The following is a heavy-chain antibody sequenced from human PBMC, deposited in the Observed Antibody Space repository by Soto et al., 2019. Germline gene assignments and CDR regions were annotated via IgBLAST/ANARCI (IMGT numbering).Heavy chain of an antibody. CDR3: AKDRYYDILTGPAYFDY. V-gene: IGHV3-23*01. D-gene: IGHD3-9*01. J-gene: IGHJ4*02. Sequence: LRPPSAASGFTFGSYSLSWVPQAPGKGVGWVLAISGSGGRTCYADSGKGRFTSSRDNAKNTRYLQMNSRRAEDTAVYSCAKDRYYDILTGPAYFDYWGKGTLVTVSS. CDR1: GFTFGSYS. CDR2: ISGSGGRT.